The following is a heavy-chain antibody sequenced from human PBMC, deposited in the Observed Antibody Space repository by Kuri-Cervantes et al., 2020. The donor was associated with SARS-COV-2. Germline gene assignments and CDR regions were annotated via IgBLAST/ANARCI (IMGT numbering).Heavy chain of an antibody. Sequence: GESLKISCFASGFTFSDFALHWVRQAPGKGLEWVAIISYAGSDLYADSVRGRFTISRDNSKNTLYLQMNSLRPEDTAFYYCARETPEHTSSWFDFRGQGSVVTVSS. CDR2: ISYAGSDL. CDR1: GFTFSDFA. V-gene: IGHV3-30*04. CDR3: ARETPEHTSSWFDF. J-gene: IGHJ4*02. D-gene: IGHD6-13*01.